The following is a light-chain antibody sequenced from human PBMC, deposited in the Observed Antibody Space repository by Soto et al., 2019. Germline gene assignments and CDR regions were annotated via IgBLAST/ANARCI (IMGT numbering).Light chain of an antibody. CDR1: SSDVGGYNY. CDR2: EVS. Sequence: QSALTQPASVSGSPGQSITISCTGTSSDVGGYNYVSWYQQHPGKAPKLMIYEVSNRPSGVSNRFSGSKSGNTASLTISGHQAEDEADYYCSSYTSSRTRVFGGGTKLTV. J-gene: IGLJ3*02. CDR3: SSYTSSRTRV. V-gene: IGLV2-14*01.